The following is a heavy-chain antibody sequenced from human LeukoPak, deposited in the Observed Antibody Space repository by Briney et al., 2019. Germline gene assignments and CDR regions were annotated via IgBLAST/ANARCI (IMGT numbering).Heavy chain of an antibody. CDR3: ARVGSSGYLAY. V-gene: IGHV3-64*04. D-gene: IGHD3-22*01. Sequence: PGGSLRLSCSASKFTFSTYAMHWVRQAPGKGLECVSSISATGGATYYADSVKGRFTISRDNSKNTLYLQMNSLRAEDTAVYYCARVGSSGYLAYWGQGTLVTVSS. J-gene: IGHJ4*02. CDR1: KFTFSTYA. CDR2: ISATGGAT.